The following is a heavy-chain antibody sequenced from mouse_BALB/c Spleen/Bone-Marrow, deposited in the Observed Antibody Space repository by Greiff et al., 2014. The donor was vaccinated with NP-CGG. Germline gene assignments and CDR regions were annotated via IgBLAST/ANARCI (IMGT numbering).Heavy chain of an antibody. V-gene: IGHV1S29*02. CDR1: GYTFTDYN. J-gene: IGHJ4*01. D-gene: IGHD1-1*02. Sequence: EVQLQQSGPELVKPGASVKISCKASGYTFTDYNMHWVKQSHGKSLGWIGYIYPYNGGTGYNQKFKSKATLTVDNSSSTAYMELRSLTSEDSAVYYCARSKGGNYYAMDYWGQGTSVTVSS. CDR3: ARSKGGNYYAMDY. CDR2: IYPYNGGT.